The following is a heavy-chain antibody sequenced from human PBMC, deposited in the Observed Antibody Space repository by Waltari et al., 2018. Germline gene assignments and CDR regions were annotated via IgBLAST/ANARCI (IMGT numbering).Heavy chain of an antibody. V-gene: IGHV3-23*01. J-gene: IGHJ4*02. CDR1: GFTFSSYA. CDR3: AKARSGVATIQTGFDY. Sequence: EVQLLESGGGLVQPGGSLRLSCAASGFTFSSYAMSWVRQAPGKGLEWVSAISGSGGSTYYADSVKGRFTISRDNSKNTLYLQMNSLRAEDTAVYYCAKARSGVATIQTGFDYWGQGTLVTVSS. D-gene: IGHD5-12*01. CDR2: ISGSGGST.